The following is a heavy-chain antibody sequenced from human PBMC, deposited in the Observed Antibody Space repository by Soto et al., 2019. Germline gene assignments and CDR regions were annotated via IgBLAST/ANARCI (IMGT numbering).Heavy chain of an antibody. Sequence: PSETLSLTCTVSGGSISSSSYYWGWIRQPPGKGLEWIGSIYYSGSTYYNPSLKSRVTISVDTSKNQFSLKLSSVTAADTAVYYCARHPYYDYAWGSYRLNWFDPWGQGTLVTVSS. CDR2: IYYSGST. CDR3: ARHPYYDYAWGSYRLNWFDP. D-gene: IGHD3-16*02. V-gene: IGHV4-39*01. J-gene: IGHJ5*02. CDR1: GGSISSSSYY.